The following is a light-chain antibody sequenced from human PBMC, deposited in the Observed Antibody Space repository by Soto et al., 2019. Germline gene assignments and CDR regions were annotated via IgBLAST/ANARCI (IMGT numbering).Light chain of an antibody. V-gene: IGLV2-14*01. CDR2: EVS. Sequence: QSALTQPASVSGTPGRSITISCSGSNSDAGIYDFVSWYQHHPGSAPKLVVSEVSHRPSGVSNRFSGSKSGNTASLTISGLQSEDEADYYCISYTSDDVRYVFGTGTKLTVL. J-gene: IGLJ1*01. CDR1: NSDAGIYDF. CDR3: ISYTSDDVRYV.